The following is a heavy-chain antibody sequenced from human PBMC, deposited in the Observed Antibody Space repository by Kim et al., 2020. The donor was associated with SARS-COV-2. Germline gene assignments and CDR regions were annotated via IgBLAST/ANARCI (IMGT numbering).Heavy chain of an antibody. J-gene: IGHJ6*02. CDR1: GGSISSYY. D-gene: IGHD6-19*01. V-gene: IGHV4-59*01. CDR2: IYYSGST. CDR3: ARDARWQWLVRDYYYGMDV. Sequence: SETLSLTCTVSGGSISSYYWSWIRQPPGKGLEWIGYIYYSGSTNYNPSLKSRVTISVDTSKNQFSLKLSSVTAADTAVYYCARDARWQWLVRDYYYGMDVWGQRTPVTVSS.